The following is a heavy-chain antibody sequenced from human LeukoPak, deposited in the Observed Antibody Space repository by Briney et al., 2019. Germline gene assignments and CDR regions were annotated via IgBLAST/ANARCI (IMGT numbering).Heavy chain of an antibody. V-gene: IGHV3-33*01. Sequence: GGSLRLSCAASGFTFSSYGMHWVRQAPGKGLEWVAVIWYDGSNKYYADSVKGRFTISRDNSKNTLYLQMNSLRAEDTAVYYCARESRGYSYGFLNENAFDIWGQGTMVTVSS. CDR2: IWYDGSNK. CDR3: ARESRGYSYGFLNENAFDI. D-gene: IGHD5-18*01. CDR1: GFTFSSYG. J-gene: IGHJ3*02.